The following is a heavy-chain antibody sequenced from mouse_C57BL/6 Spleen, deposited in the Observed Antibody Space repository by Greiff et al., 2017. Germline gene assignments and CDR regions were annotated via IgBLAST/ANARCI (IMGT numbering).Heavy chain of an antibody. CDR1: GYSITSGYY. J-gene: IGHJ3*01. Sequence: LQQSGPGLVKPSQSLSLTCSVTGYSITSGYYWNWTRQLPGNKLEWMGYISYDGSNNYNPSLKNRISITRDTSKNQFFLKLNSVTTEDTATYYSERESSHVGGFAYRGQRTLVTVSA. V-gene: IGHV3-6*01. CDR2: ISYDGSN. CDR3: ERESSHVGGFAY. D-gene: IGHD1-1*01.